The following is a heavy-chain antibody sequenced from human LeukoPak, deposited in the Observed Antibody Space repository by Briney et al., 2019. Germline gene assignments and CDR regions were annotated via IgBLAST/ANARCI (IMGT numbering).Heavy chain of an antibody. J-gene: IGHJ4*02. Sequence: SETLSLTCAVSGGSISNYYWGWIRQPPGKGLEWIGSIYHSGSTYYNPSLKSRVTISVDTSKNQFSLKLNSVTAADTAVYYCAKDRGYNYGLGYFDYWGQGTLVTVSS. CDR3: AKDRGYNYGLGYFDY. CDR1: GGSISNYY. D-gene: IGHD5-18*01. CDR2: IYHSGST. V-gene: IGHV4-38-2*02.